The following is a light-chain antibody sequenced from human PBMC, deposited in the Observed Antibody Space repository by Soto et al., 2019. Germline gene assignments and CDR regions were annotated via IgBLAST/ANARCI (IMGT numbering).Light chain of an antibody. CDR1: SSDVGGYNY. J-gene: IGLJ1*01. CDR3: SSYTRSSTRYV. Sequence: QSALTQPASVSGSPGQSITISCTGTSSDVGGYNYVSWYQQHPGKAPKLMIYEVSNRPSGVSNRFSGSKSVNTASLTISRLQAEDEADYYCSSYTRSSTRYVCGTGTKVTVL. CDR2: EVS. V-gene: IGLV2-14*01.